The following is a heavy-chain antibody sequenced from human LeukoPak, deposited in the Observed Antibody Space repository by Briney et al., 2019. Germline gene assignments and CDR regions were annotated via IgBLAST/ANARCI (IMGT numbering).Heavy chain of an antibody. CDR2: IYYSGST. V-gene: IGHV4-39*01. J-gene: IGHJ5*02. CDR1: GGSISSSSYY. Sequence: SETLSLTSTVSGGSISSSSYYWGWIRQPPGKGLEWIGSIYYSGSTYYNPSLKSRVTISVDTSKNQFSLKLSSVTAADTAVYYCVSSGWPMGPFGPWGQGTLVTVSS. D-gene: IGHD6-19*01. CDR3: VSSGWPMGPFGP.